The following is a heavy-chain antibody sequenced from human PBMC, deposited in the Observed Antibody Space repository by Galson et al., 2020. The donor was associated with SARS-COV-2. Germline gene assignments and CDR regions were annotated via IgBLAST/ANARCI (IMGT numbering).Heavy chain of an antibody. CDR3: ARGGPAVTDY. Sequence: SETLSLTCSVSGGSIRNYFWNWIRQTPGKGLEWIGYFYHGGSTSYNPTLQSRITMSGDTPKNQFFLTLNAVTAADTAVYFGARGGPAVTDYWGQGTLVTVSS. V-gene: IGHV4-59*01. CDR1: GGSIRNYF. D-gene: IGHD3-16*01. CDR2: FYHGGST. J-gene: IGHJ4*02.